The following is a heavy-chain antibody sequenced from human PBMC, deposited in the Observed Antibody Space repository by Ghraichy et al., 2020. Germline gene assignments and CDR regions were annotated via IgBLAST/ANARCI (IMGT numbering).Heavy chain of an antibody. CDR3: ARDHAGAYYYYAMDV. J-gene: IGHJ6*02. Sequence: SETLSLTCTVSGVSISSDDYYWTWIRQHPEKGLEWIGYIFYSGTTYYNPSLKSRLNMLVDTSKNQFSLKLSSVTAADTAVYYCARDHAGAYYYYAMDVWGQGTTVTVSS. CDR2: IFYSGTT. V-gene: IGHV4-31*03. CDR1: GVSISSDDYY. D-gene: IGHD2-8*02.